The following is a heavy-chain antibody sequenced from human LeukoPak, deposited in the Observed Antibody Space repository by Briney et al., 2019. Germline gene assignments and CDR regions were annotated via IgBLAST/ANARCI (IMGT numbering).Heavy chain of an antibody. CDR2: ISSSSSYI. CDR3: ARDADIVVVVAASRPFDY. D-gene: IGHD2-15*01. J-gene: IGHJ4*02. Sequence: GGSLRLSCAASGFTFSSYSMNWVRQAPGKGLEWVSSISSSSSYIYYADSVKGRFTISRDNAKNSLYLQMNSQRAEDTAVYYCARDADIVVVVAASRPFDYWGQGTLVTVSS. V-gene: IGHV3-21*01. CDR1: GFTFSSYS.